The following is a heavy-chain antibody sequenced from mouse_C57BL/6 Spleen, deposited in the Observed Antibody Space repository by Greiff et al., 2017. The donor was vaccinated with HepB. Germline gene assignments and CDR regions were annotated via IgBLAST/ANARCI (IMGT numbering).Heavy chain of an antibody. CDR1: GYAFTNYL. Sequence: QVQLQQSGAELVRPGTSVKVSCKASGYAFTNYLIEWVKQRPGQGLEWIGVINPGSGGTNYNEKFKGKATLTADKSSSTAYMQLSSLTSEDSAVYLCARFPRGDYWGQGTTLTVSS. CDR3: ARFPRGDY. J-gene: IGHJ2*01. V-gene: IGHV1-54*01. CDR2: INPGSGGT.